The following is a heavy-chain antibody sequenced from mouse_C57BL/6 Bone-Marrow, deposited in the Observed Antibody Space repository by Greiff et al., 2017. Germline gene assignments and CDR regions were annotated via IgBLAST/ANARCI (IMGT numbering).Heavy chain of an antibody. J-gene: IGHJ4*01. CDR2: INPNNGST. CDR3: ARGYYGSPDYYAMDY. Sequence: EVQLQQSGPELVKPGASVKIPCKASGYTFTDYNMDWVKQSHGKGLEWIGDINPNNGSTIYNQKFKCKATLTVDKSSSTAYMELRSLTSEDTAVYYCARGYYGSPDYYAMDYWGQGTSVTGSS. V-gene: IGHV1-18*01. CDR1: GYTFTDYN. D-gene: IGHD1-1*01.